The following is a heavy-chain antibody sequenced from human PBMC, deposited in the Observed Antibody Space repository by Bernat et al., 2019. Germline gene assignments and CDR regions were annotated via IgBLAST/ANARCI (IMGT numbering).Heavy chain of an antibody. D-gene: IGHD3-3*01. CDR1: GFTFSSYG. J-gene: IGHJ4*02. CDR3: AREDRSSYDFWSGYYRDRCFDY. V-gene: IGHV3-33*01. Sequence: QVQLVESGGGVVQPGRSLRLSCAASGFTFSSYGMHWVRQAPGKGLEWVAVIWYDGSNKYYAGSVKGRFTISRDNSKNTLYLQMNSLRAEDTAVYYCAREDRSSYDFWSGYYRDRCFDYWGQGTLVTVSS. CDR2: IWYDGSNK.